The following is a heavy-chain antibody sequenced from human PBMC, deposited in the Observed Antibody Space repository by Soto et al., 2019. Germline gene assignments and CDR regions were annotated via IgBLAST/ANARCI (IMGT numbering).Heavy chain of an antibody. D-gene: IGHD2-15*01. Sequence: GGSLRLSCAASGFTFDDYAMHWVRQAPGKGLEWVSGISWNSGSIGYADSVKGRFTISRDNAKNSLYLQMNSLRAEDTALYYCAKPKVVVAATCLDYWGQGTLVTVSS. CDR1: GFTFDDYA. J-gene: IGHJ4*02. CDR2: ISWNSGSI. CDR3: AKPKVVVAATCLDY. V-gene: IGHV3-9*01.